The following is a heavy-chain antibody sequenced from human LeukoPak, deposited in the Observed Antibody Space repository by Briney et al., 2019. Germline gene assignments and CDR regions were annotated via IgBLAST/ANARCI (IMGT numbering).Heavy chain of an antibody. D-gene: IGHD3-22*01. Sequence: PGRSLRLSCAASGFTFSSYAMHWVRQAPGKGLEWVAVISYDGSSKYYADSVKGRFTISRDNSKNTLYLQMNSLRAEDTAVYYCARPYYYDSSHTVDYWGQGTLVTVSS. V-gene: IGHV3-30-3*01. CDR1: GFTFSSYA. CDR3: ARPYYYDSSHTVDY. J-gene: IGHJ4*02. CDR2: ISYDGSSK.